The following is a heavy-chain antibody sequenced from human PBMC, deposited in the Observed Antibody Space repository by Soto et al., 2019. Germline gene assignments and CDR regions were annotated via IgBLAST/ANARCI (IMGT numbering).Heavy chain of an antibody. D-gene: IGHD2-2*01. Sequence: VGSLGLSCAGSGFTFSSYAMHWVRQAPGKGLEWVAVISYGGSNKYYADSVKGRFTISRDNSKNTLYLQMNSLRAEDTAVYYCARGTSSLTRFDYWGQGTLVTVSS. CDR2: ISYGGSNK. CDR1: GFTFSSYA. J-gene: IGHJ4*02. V-gene: IGHV3-30-3*01. CDR3: ARGTSSLTRFDY.